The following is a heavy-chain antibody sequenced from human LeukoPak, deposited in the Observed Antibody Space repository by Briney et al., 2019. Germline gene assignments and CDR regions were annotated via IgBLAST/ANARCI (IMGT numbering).Heavy chain of an antibody. J-gene: IGHJ4*02. V-gene: IGHV3-66*01. CDR2: IYSGGST. CDR1: GFTVSSNY. D-gene: IGHD4-11*01. Sequence: GSLRLSCAASGFTVSSNYMSWVRQAPGKGLEWVSVIYSGGSTYYADSVKGRFTISRDNAKNSLYLQMNSLRAEDTAVYYCARSWRDYIFDYWGQGTLVTVSS. CDR3: ARSWRDYIFDY.